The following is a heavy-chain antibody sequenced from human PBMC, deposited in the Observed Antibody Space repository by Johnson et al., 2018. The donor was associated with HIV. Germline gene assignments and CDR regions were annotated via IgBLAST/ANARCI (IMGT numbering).Heavy chain of an antibody. CDR3: AKGIAARPPGDAFDI. CDR1: GFTFSSYA. J-gene: IGHJ3*02. Sequence: VQLVESGGGLVKPGGSLRLSCAASGFTFSSYAMSWVRQAPGKGLEWVSAISGSGGSTYSAPSVKGRFTVSRDNAKNSLYLQLNSLRAEDTAVYYCAKGIAARPPGDAFDIWGQGTMVTVSS. D-gene: IGHD6-6*01. V-gene: IGHV3-23*04. CDR2: ISGSGGST.